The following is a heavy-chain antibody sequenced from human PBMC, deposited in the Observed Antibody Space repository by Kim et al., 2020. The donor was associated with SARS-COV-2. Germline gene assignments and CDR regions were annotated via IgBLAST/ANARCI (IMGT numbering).Heavy chain of an antibody. V-gene: IGHV3-30*04. J-gene: IGHJ4*01. D-gene: IGHD1-1*01. CDR2: ISYDGSNK. Sequence: GGSLRLSCAASGFTFSSYAMHWVRQAPGKGLEWVAVISYDGSNKYYADSVKGRFTISRDNSKNTLYLQMNSLRAEDTAVYYCARDEREYNWNVTPMNYWG. CDR3: ARDEREYNWNVTPMNY. CDR1: GFTFSSYA.